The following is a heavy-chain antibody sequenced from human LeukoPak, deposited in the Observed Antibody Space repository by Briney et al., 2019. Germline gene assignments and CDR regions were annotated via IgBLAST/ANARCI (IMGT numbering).Heavy chain of an antibody. D-gene: IGHD3-3*01. V-gene: IGHV1-18*01. CDR2: ISAYNGNT. J-gene: IGHJ4*02. Sequence: ASVKVSCKASGYTFTSYGISWVRQAPGQGLEWMGWISAYNGNTNYAQKPQGRVTLTTDKSTSTAYMELRSLRSDDTAVYYCATNNDFWSGYYPFDYWGQGTLVTVSS. CDR1: GYTFTSYG. CDR3: ATNNDFWSGYYPFDY.